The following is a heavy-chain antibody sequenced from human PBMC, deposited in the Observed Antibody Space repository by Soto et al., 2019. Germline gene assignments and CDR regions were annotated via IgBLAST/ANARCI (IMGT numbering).Heavy chain of an antibody. V-gene: IGHV3-53*01. CDR1: GFTVSSNY. J-gene: IGHJ6*02. Sequence: LRLSCAASGFTVSSNYMSWVRQAPGKGLEWVSVIYSGGSTYYADSVKGRFTISRDNSKNTLYLQMNSLRAEDTAVYYCARDVGYCSGGSCYGMDVWGQGTTVTGSS. D-gene: IGHD2-15*01. CDR3: ARDVGYCSGGSCYGMDV. CDR2: IYSGGST.